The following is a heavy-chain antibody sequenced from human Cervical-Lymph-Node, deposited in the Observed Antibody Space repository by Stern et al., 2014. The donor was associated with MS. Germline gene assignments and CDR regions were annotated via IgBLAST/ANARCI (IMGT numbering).Heavy chain of an antibody. V-gene: IGHV4-31*03. J-gene: IGHJ4*02. CDR2: IYYSGST. D-gene: IGHD3-3*01. Sequence: QVQLQESGPGLVKPSQTLSLTCTVSGGSISSGGYYWSWIRQHPGQGLEWIGYIYYSGSTYYNPSLKSRVTISVDTSKNQFSLKLSSVTAADTAVYYCARTPYDFWSGYYGLDYWGQGTLVTVSS. CDR3: ARTPYDFWSGYYGLDY. CDR1: GGSISSGGYY.